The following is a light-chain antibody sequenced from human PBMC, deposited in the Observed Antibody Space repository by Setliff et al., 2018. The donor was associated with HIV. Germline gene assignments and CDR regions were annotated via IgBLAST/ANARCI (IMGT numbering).Light chain of an antibody. V-gene: IGLV2-14*03. CDR1: SSDVGGYNY. CDR3: SSYTSSSTLYVV. Sequence: QSALTQPASVSGSPGQSITISCTGTSSDVGGYNYVSWYQQHPGKAPKLMIYDVSNRPSGVSNRFSGSKSGNTASLTISGLQAEDEADYYCSSYTSSSTLYVVFGGGTK. J-gene: IGLJ2*01. CDR2: DVS.